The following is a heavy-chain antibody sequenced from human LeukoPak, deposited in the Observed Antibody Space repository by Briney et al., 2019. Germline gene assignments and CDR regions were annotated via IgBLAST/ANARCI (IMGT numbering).Heavy chain of an antibody. CDR2: ISGSGGST. D-gene: IGHD3-22*01. V-gene: IGHV3-23*01. CDR3: AKLQGGYYYDSSGYPNY. J-gene: IGHJ4*02. Sequence: GGSLRLSCAASGFTFSSYAMSWVRQAPGKGLEWVSAISGSGGSTYCADSVKGRFTISRDNSKNTLYLQMNSLRAEDTAVYYCAKLQGGYYYDSSGYPNYWGQGTPVTVSS. CDR1: GFTFSSYA.